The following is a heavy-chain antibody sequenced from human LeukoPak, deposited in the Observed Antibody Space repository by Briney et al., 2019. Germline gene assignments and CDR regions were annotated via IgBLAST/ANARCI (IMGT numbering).Heavy chain of an antibody. CDR2: IKQDGSEK. V-gene: IGHV3-7*03. CDR3: ARDDGYGSGSLNPYYYYGMDV. D-gene: IGHD3-10*01. CDR1: GFPFSSYW. J-gene: IGHJ6*04. Sequence: GGSLRLSCAASGFPFSSYWMSWVREAPGKGLEWVANIKQDGSEKNYVDSVKGRFTISRDNAKNSLLLQMDSLRAEDTAVYYCARDDGYGSGSLNPYYYYGMDVWGKGTTVTVSS.